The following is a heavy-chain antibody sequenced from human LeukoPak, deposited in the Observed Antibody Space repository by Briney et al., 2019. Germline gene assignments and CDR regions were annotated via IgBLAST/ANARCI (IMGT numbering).Heavy chain of an antibody. Sequence: SGPTLVNPTQTLTLTCTFSGLSLSTSGMCVSWIRQPPGKALEWLARIDWDDDRYYSTSLKTRLTISKDTSKNQVVLTMTNMDPVDTATYYCARIFTVTTGGNAFDIWGQGTMVTVSS. J-gene: IGHJ3*02. CDR1: GLSLSTSGMC. V-gene: IGHV2-70*11. CDR2: IDWDDDR. D-gene: IGHD4-17*01. CDR3: ARIFTVTTGGNAFDI.